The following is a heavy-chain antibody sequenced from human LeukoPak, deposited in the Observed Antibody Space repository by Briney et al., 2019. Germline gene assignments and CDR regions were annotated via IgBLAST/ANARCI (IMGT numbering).Heavy chain of an antibody. J-gene: IGHJ3*02. CDR2: INPNSGGT. Sequence: ASVKVAFKASGYTFPAYYMYWVRQAPGQGLEWMGWINPNSGGTNYAQKCQGRVTMTRDTSISTAYMELSRLRSDDTAVYYCARDYYDSSGFGAFDIWGQGTMVTVSS. CDR3: ARDYYDSSGFGAFDI. D-gene: IGHD3-22*01. CDR1: GYTFPAYY. V-gene: IGHV1-2*02.